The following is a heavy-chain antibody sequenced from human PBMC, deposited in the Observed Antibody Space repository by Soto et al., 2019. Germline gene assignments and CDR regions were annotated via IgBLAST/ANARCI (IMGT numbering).Heavy chain of an antibody. J-gene: IGHJ4*02. Sequence: SETLSLTWAVSGGSISSGGYSWSWIRQPPGKGLEWIGYIYHSGSTYYNPSLKSRVTISVDRSKTQFSLKLSSVIATDTAVYICVGGYPWVGFDYWGQGTVVTVSS. CDR1: GGSISSGGYS. D-gene: IGHD3-22*01. CDR2: IYHSGST. V-gene: IGHV4-30-2*01. CDR3: VGGYPWVGFDY.